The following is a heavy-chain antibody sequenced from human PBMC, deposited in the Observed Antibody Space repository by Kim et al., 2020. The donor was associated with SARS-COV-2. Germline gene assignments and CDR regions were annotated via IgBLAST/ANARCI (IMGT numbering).Heavy chain of an antibody. J-gene: IGHJ6*03. CDR2: IYSTGST. Sequence: SETLSLTCTVSGGSISSSCYCWGWHRQPTGMGLEWFGCIYSTGSTYYTLSLQSPISISVATSKIPFSLRLSSVTAADTAVYYCAGQPLAWTSYYYMDVWG. CDR3: AGQPLAWTSYYYMDV. V-gene: IGHV4-39*02. D-gene: IGHD3-3*01. CDR1: GGSISSSCYC.